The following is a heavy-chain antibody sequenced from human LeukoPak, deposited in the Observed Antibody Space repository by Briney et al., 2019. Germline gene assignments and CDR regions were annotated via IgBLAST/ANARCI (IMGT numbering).Heavy chain of an antibody. Sequence: SETLSLTCTVSGGSISSGGYSWSWIRQPPGKGLEWIGYIYHSGSTYYNPSLKSRVTISVDTSKNQFSLKLSSVTAADTAVYYCARSPHRSNSGWRFYFDYWGQGTLVTVFS. CDR1: GGSISSGGYS. V-gene: IGHV4-30-2*01. CDR2: IYHSGST. J-gene: IGHJ4*02. CDR3: ARSPHRSNSGWRFYFDY. D-gene: IGHD6-19*01.